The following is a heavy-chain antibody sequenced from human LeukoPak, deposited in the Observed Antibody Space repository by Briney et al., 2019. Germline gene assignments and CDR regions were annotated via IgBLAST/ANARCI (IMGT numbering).Heavy chain of an antibody. D-gene: IGHD3-10*01. J-gene: IGHJ4*02. V-gene: IGHV3-9*03. CDR1: GFTFDDYA. Sequence: GGSLRLSCAASGFTFDDYAMHWVRQAPGKGLEWVSGISWNSGSIGYADSVKGRFTISRDNAKNSLYLQMNSLRAEDMALYYCAKTGAAGALDYWGQGTLVTVSS. CDR2: ISWNSGSI. CDR3: AKTGAAGALDY.